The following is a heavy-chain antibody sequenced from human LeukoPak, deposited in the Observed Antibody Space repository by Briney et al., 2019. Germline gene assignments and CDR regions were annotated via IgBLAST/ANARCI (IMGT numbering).Heavy chain of an antibody. V-gene: IGHV3-21*01. CDR1: GFTLSTYS. D-gene: IGHD6-13*01. CDR3: ARSTSYSAAAGTPENAFDI. CDR2: ISSSSSYI. J-gene: IGHJ3*02. Sequence: WRSLRLSCPASGFTLSTYSMNWVRQAPGQGLEWLSSISSSSSYIYYPDSVKGRFTISRDNAKNSLYLQMNSLRAEDTAVYYCARSTSYSAAAGTPENAFDIWGQGTMVTVSS.